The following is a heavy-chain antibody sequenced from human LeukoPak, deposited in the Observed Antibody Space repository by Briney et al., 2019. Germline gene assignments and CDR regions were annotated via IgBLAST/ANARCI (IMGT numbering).Heavy chain of an antibody. Sequence: PSETLSLTCNVSGGSISNYYWSWIRQPPGKGLEWIGYTYYSGSTNYNPSLKSRVTISVDTSKNQFSLKLSSVTAADTAVYYCARGSAGYISYSSSWYWVDYWGQGTLVTVSS. J-gene: IGHJ4*02. V-gene: IGHV4-59*12. CDR3: ARGSAGYISYSSSWYWVDY. CDR1: GGSISNYY. CDR2: TYYSGST. D-gene: IGHD6-13*01.